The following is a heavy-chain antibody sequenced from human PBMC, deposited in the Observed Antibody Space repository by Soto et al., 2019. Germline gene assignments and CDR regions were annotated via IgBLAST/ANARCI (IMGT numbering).Heavy chain of an antibody. V-gene: IGHV3-13*01. CDR1: GFTFSSYD. J-gene: IGHJ2*01. Sequence: EVQLVESGGGLVQPGGSLRLSCAASGFTFSSYDMHWVRQATGKGLEWVSAIGTAGDTYYPGSVKGRFTISRENAKNSLYLQMNSLRAGDTAVYYCARERSSSGYYPSYWYFDLWGRGTLVTVSS. CDR2: IGTAGDT. CDR3: ARERSSSGYYPSYWYFDL. D-gene: IGHD3-22*01.